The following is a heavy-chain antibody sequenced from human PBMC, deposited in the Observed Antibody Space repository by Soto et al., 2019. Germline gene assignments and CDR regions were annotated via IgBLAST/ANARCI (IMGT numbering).Heavy chain of an antibody. V-gene: IGHV3-23*01. D-gene: IGHD3-16*01. Sequence: EVQVLESGGGLVQPGGSLRLSCAASGFTFSSYGMTWVRQAPGKGLEWVSAISGSGGRTYYADSVKGQFTISRDNSKNTLYLQMNSLRGEGTAVNYCGKGGGGLGGSPYYFDYWGQGTLVTVSS. CDR2: ISGSGGRT. CDR1: GFTFSSYG. CDR3: GKGGGGLGGSPYYFDY. J-gene: IGHJ4*02.